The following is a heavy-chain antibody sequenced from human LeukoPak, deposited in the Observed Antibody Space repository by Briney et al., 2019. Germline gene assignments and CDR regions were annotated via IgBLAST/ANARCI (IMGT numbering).Heavy chain of an antibody. CDR3: ARVLGSSGFYYFDY. D-gene: IGHD3-22*01. Sequence: SETLSLTCTVSGGSISSYYWSWIRQSPEKGLEWIGYIHYSGSTNYNPSLKSRVTISVDRPKNQFSLKLSPVTAADTAVYYCARVLGSSGFYYFDYWGQGTLVTVSS. CDR2: IHYSGST. V-gene: IGHV4-59*01. J-gene: IGHJ4*02. CDR1: GGSISSYY.